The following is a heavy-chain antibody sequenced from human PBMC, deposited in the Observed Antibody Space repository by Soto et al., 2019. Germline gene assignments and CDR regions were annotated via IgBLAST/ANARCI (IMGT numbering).Heavy chain of an antibody. CDR2: TYYRSKWYN. CDR1: GDSVSSNSAA. J-gene: IGHJ6*02. Sequence: SQTLSLTCAISGDSVSSNSAAWNWIRQSPSRGLEWLGRTYYRSKWYNDYAVSVKSRITINPDTSKNQFSLQLNSVTPEDTAVYYCARYSSGWYGGTYYYYGMGVWGQGTTVTVSS. V-gene: IGHV6-1*01. D-gene: IGHD6-19*01. CDR3: ARYSSGWYGGTYYYYGMGV.